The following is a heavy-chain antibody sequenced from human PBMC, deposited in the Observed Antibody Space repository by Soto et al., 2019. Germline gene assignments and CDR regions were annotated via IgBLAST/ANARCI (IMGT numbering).Heavy chain of an antibody. V-gene: IGHV1-69*08. Sequence: QVQLVQSGAEVKKPGSSVKVSCKASGGTFSSYTISWVRQAPGQGLEWMGRIIPILGIANYAQKFQGRVTITADKSTSTAYMELSSLRSEDTAVYYCARDSPFTSYYDILTGAFDYWGQGTLVTVSS. CDR1: GGTFSSYT. CDR3: ARDSPFTSYYDILTGAFDY. D-gene: IGHD3-9*01. CDR2: IIPILGIA. J-gene: IGHJ4*02.